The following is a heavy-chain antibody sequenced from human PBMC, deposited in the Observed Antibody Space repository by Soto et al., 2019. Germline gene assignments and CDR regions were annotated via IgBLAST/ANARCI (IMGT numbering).Heavy chain of an antibody. Sequence: EVQLVESGGGLVQPGGSLSLSCTASGFAVRHNYMTWVRQAPGKGLEWVSLIYSGGDTAYADSVKGRFTISRHTSQNTLYLQMNSRRAEDTAVYYCARKTDSIPSGGDVWGKGTAVTVSS. CDR1: GFAVRHNY. V-gene: IGHV3-53*04. CDR3: ARKTDSIPSGGDV. CDR2: IYSGGDT. J-gene: IGHJ6*04. D-gene: IGHD3-10*01.